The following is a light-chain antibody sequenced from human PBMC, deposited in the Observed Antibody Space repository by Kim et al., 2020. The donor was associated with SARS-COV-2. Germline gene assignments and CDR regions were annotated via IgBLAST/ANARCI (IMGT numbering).Light chain of an antibody. V-gene: IGKV3-20*01. Sequence: EIVLTQSPGTLSLSPGERATLSGRASQTLSTGYLAWYQHKPGQAPRLLIYAASSRATGIPDRFSGSASGTDFTLTISRLEPEDFAVYYCQQYGDSLFTFGPGTKVDIK. CDR3: QQYGDSLFT. J-gene: IGKJ3*01. CDR1: QTLSTGY. CDR2: AAS.